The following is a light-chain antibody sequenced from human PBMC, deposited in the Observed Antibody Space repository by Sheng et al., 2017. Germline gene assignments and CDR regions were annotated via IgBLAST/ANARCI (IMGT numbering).Light chain of an antibody. CDR1: SSNIGSHT. CDR3: AAWDDSLNGVV. V-gene: IGLV1-44*01. Sequence: QSVLTQPPSASGTPGQWITISCSGSSSNIGSHTVNWYQQLPGTAPKLLIYGHNQRPSGVPDRFSGSKSGTSASLAISGLQSEDEAHYYCAAWDDSLNGVVFGGGTKLTVL. CDR2: GHN. J-gene: IGLJ2*01.